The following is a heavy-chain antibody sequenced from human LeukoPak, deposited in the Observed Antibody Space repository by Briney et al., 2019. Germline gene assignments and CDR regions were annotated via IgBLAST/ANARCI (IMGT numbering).Heavy chain of an antibody. Sequence: NPGGSLRLSCAASGFIFSGYSMNWVRQAPGKGLEWVSSISSSSSYIYYADSVKGRFTISRDNAKNSLYLQMNSLRAEDTAVYYCARGALLRGSGRKGAFDIWGQGTMVTVSS. J-gene: IGHJ3*02. CDR1: GFIFSGYS. D-gene: IGHD3-10*01. CDR2: ISSSSSYI. CDR3: ARGALLRGSGRKGAFDI. V-gene: IGHV3-21*01.